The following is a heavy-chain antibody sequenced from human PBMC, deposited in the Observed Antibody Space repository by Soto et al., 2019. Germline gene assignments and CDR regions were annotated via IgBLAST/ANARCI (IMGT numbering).Heavy chain of an antibody. CDR2: IWYDGRNK. CDR1: GFTFSTYG. D-gene: IGHD2-15*01. Sequence: QVQLVESGGGVVQPGRSLRLSCAASGFTFSTYGMHWVRQAPGKGLEWVAVIWYDGRNKYYADSVKGRFTISRDNSKNTLYLQMHSLRAEDTAVYYCASLYCSGGDCPSRYWGQGTPVTVSS. J-gene: IGHJ4*02. V-gene: IGHV3-33*01. CDR3: ASLYCSGGDCPSRY.